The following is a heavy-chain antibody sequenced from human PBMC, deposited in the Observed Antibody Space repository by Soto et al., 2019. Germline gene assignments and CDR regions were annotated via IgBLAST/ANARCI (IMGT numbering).Heavy chain of an antibody. Sequence: GGSLRLSCAASGFTFSSYSMNWVRQAPGKGLEWVSYISSSSSTIYYADSVKGRFTISRDNAKNSLYLQMNSLRDEDTAVYYCARQERGPGDFWSGYSYFDYWGQGTLLTVSS. CDR1: GFTFSSYS. CDR3: ARQERGPGDFWSGYSYFDY. J-gene: IGHJ4*02. V-gene: IGHV3-48*02. CDR2: ISSSSSTI. D-gene: IGHD3-3*01.